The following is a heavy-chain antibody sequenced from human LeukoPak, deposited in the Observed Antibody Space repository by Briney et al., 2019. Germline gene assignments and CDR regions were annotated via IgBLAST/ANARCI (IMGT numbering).Heavy chain of an antibody. CDR3: AGAGIAVAGGYYYYYYGMDV. J-gene: IGHJ6*02. CDR1: GYTFTSYD. D-gene: IGHD6-19*01. CDR2: MNPNSGNT. Sequence: ASVKVSCKASGYTFTSYDINWVRQATGQGLEWMGWMNPNSGNTGYAQKFQGRVTMTRNTSISTAYMELSSLRSEDTAVYYCAGAGIAVAGGYYYYYYGMDVWGQGTTVTVSS. V-gene: IGHV1-8*01.